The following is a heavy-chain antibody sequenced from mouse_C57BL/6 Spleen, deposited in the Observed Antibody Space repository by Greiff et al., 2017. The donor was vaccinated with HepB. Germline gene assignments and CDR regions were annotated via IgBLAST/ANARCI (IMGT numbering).Heavy chain of an antibody. CDR1: GYTFTDYY. CDR3: ARSPSGYDGYSAWFAY. V-gene: IGHV1-76*01. Sequence: QVQLQQSGAELVRPGASVKLSCKASGYTFTDYYINWVKQRPGQGLEWIARIYPGSGNTYYNEKFKGKATLTAEKSSSTAYMQLSSLTSEDSAVYFCARSPSGYDGYSAWFAYWGQGTLVTVSA. J-gene: IGHJ3*01. D-gene: IGHD2-3*01. CDR2: IYPGSGNT.